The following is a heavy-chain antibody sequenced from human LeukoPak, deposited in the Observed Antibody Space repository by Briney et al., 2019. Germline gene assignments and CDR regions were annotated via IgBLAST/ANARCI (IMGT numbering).Heavy chain of an antibody. J-gene: IGHJ5*02. V-gene: IGHV4-39*01. CDR3: ARRYEKSFDP. CDR1: GGSISSSSYN. CDR2: IYYSGTT. D-gene: IGHD5-12*01. Sequence: SETLSLTCTVSGGSISSSSYNWGWIRQPPGKGLEWIGNIYYSGTTYYNPSLKSRVTLSVDTSKNQFSLKLSSVTAADTAVYDCARRYEKSFDPWGQGTLVTVSS.